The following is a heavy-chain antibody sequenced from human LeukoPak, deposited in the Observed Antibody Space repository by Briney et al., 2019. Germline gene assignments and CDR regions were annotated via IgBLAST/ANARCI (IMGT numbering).Heavy chain of an antibody. CDR1: GFIFNNYA. CDR2: ISWNSGSI. D-gene: IGHD6-19*01. J-gene: IGHJ4*02. CDR3: AKDNRRHYTSGPNPDSLH. Sequence: GGSLRLSCAGSGFIFNNYAMHWVRQRPGKGLEWVSGISWNSGSIDYADSVKGRFTISRDNAKNSLYLQMNSLRVEDTAFYYCAKDNRRHYTSGPNPDSLHWGQGALVTVSS. V-gene: IGHV3-9*01.